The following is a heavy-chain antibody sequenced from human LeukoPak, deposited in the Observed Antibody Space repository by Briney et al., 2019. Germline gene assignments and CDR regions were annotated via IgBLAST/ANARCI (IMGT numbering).Heavy chain of an antibody. Sequence: PSETLSLTCAVYGGSFSGYYWSWIRQPPGKGLEWIGEINHSGSTNYNPSLKSRVTISVDTSKNQFSLKLSSVTAADTAVYYCARGRGYYDSSGSGNWFDPWGQGTLVTVSS. CDR1: GGSFSGYY. J-gene: IGHJ5*02. D-gene: IGHD3-22*01. V-gene: IGHV4-34*01. CDR2: INHSGST. CDR3: ARGRGYYDSSGSGNWFDP.